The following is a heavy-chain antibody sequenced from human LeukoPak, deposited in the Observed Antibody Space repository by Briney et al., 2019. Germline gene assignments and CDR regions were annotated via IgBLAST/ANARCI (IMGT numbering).Heavy chain of an antibody. J-gene: IGHJ5*02. D-gene: IGHD3-10*01. Sequence: SETLSLTCTDSGGSISSGSYYWSWIRQPAGKRLEWIGRIYTSGSTNYNPSLKSRVTISVDTSKNQFSLKLSSVTAADTAVYYCARESMVRGGKQNWFDPWGQGTLVTVSS. CDR1: GGSISSGSYY. CDR3: ARESMVRGGKQNWFDP. CDR2: IYTSGST. V-gene: IGHV4-61*02.